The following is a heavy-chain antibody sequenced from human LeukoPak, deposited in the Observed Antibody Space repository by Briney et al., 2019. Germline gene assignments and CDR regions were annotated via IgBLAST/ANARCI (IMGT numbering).Heavy chain of an antibody. CDR3: ARRRVYSGSGEFDF. CDR1: GGSMSGYY. Sequence: SETLSLSCTVSGGSMSGYYWSWIRQPPGKGLEWIGYIHYSGTTNYNSSLKSRVTISLDTSRNQFSLKLRSVTTADTAVYYCARRRVYSGSGEFDFWGQGTLVTVSS. CDR2: IHYSGTT. J-gene: IGHJ4*02. V-gene: IGHV4-59*01. D-gene: IGHD5-12*01.